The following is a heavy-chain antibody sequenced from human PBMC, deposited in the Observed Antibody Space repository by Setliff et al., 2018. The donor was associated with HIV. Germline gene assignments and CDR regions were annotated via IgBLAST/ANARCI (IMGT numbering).Heavy chain of an antibody. CDR2: INTDNGIT. V-gene: IGHV1-2*02. CDR1: GHTFIDYY. D-gene: IGHD3-16*01. J-gene: IGHJ5*02. CDR3: ARDPYDTSENPYDP. Sequence: GASVKVSCKASGHTFIDYYIHWVRQAPGRGLEWMGWINTDNGITEYAENFQGRVAVTRDTSMSTAYMELNRLTFDDTAVYYCARDPYDTSENPYDPWGQGTLVTVSS.